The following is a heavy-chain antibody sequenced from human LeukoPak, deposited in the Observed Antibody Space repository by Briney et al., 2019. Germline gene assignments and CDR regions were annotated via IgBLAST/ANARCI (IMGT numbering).Heavy chain of an antibody. CDR1: GGSISSGSYY. CDR3: ARRITIFGVVRYYFDY. Sequence: SSETLSLTCTVSGGSISSGSYYWSWIRQPAGKGLEWIGRIYTSGSTNYNPSLKSRVTISVDTSKNQFSLKLSSVTAADTAVYYCARRITIFGVVRYYFDYWGQGTLVTVSS. J-gene: IGHJ4*02. D-gene: IGHD3-3*01. CDR2: IYTSGST. V-gene: IGHV4-61*02.